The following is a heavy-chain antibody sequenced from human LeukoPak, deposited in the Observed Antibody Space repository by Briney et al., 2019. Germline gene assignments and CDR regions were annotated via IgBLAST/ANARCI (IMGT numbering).Heavy chain of an antibody. D-gene: IGHD3-10*01. CDR2: IKSKTDGGTT. V-gene: IGHV3-15*01. Sequence: GGSLRLSCAASGFTFSNAWMSWVRQAPGKGLEWVGRIKSKTDGGTTDYAAPVKGRFTISRDDSKNTLYLQMNSLKTEDTAVYYCTRINWFGEFFDYWGQGTLVTVSS. J-gene: IGHJ4*02. CDR1: GFTFSNAW. CDR3: TRINWFGEFFDY.